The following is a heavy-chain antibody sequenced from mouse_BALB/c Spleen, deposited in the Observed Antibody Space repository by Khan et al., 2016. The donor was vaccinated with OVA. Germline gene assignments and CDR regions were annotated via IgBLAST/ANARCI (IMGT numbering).Heavy chain of an antibody. Sequence: VQLKESGPGLVKPSQSLSLTCTVTGYSITSDYAWNWIRQFPGNKLEWMGYISYSGSTSYNPSLKSRISITRDTSKNQFFLQLNSVTTEDTATYYGVRGNYYGYAMDYWGQGTSVTVSS. CDR1: GYSITSDYA. D-gene: IGHD1-1*01. J-gene: IGHJ4*01. CDR3: VRGNYYGYAMDY. CDR2: ISYSGST. V-gene: IGHV3-2*02.